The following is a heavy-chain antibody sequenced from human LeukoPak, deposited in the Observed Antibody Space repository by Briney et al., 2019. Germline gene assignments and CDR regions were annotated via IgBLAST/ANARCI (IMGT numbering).Heavy chain of an antibody. Sequence: GALLLSCAASGFTFSSYGMHWVRQAPGKGLEGVAVIWYDGSNKYYADSVKGRFTISRDNSKNTLYLQMNSLRAEDTAVYYCARGWFGEPMGDYWGQGTLVTVSS. CDR1: GFTFSSYG. D-gene: IGHD3-10*01. J-gene: IGHJ4*02. CDR3: ARGWFGEPMGDY. V-gene: IGHV3-33*01. CDR2: IWYDGSNK.